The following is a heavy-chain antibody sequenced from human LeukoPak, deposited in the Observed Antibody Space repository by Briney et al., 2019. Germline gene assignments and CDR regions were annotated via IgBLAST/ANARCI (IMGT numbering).Heavy chain of an antibody. CDR3: ARQNGKITMIVVVIVGGYSDY. Sequence: TSETLSLTCAVYGGSFSGYYWSWIRQPPGKGLEWIGEINHSGSTNYNPSLKSRVTISVDTSKNQFSPKLSSVTAADTAVYYCARQNGKITMIVVVIVGGYSDYWGQGTLVTVSS. D-gene: IGHD3-22*01. J-gene: IGHJ4*02. CDR1: GGSFSGYY. V-gene: IGHV4-34*01. CDR2: INHSGST.